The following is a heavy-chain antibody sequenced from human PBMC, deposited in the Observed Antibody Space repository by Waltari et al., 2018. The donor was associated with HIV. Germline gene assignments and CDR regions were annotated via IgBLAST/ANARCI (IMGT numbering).Heavy chain of an antibody. CDR3: ATARETMGVDFAY. Sequence: QVQLVQSGAAVRKPGASVQVSCKTSGGSFASYSIPWVRQAPGQGLEGMGRIVPTSAKPKYAQKSQGRVTITAARSTGTVYLEVTNLRRADTAIYCCATARETMGVDFAYWGQGTLITVSS. CDR2: IVPTSAKP. V-gene: IGHV1-69*02. J-gene: IGHJ4*02. D-gene: IGHD3-10*01. CDR1: GGSFASYS.